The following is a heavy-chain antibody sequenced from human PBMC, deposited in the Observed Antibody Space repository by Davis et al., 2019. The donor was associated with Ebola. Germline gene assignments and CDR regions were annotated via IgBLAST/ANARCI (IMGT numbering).Heavy chain of an antibody. CDR1: GGTFSSFA. CDR2: IIPIFRAA. Sequence: SVKVSCKTSGGTFSSFAISWLRQAPGQGLEWMGGIIPIFRAANYAQKFQGRVTITADESTRTSYMELSSLRSEDTAVYYCAAGTSITMIDPCDWGQGTLVTVSS. J-gene: IGHJ4*02. CDR3: AAGTSITMIDPCD. V-gene: IGHV1-69*13. D-gene: IGHD3-22*01.